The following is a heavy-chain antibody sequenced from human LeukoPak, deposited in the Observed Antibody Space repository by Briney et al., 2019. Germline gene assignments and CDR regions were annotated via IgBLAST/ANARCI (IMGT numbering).Heavy chain of an antibody. CDR3: ARDLSYSSVFDY. D-gene: IGHD6-19*01. Sequence: ASVKVSCKASGYTFTGYYMHWVRQAPGQGPEWMGWINPNSGGTNYAQKFQGRVTMTRDTSISTAYMELSRLRSDDTAVYYCARDLSYSSVFDYWGQGTLVTVSS. CDR1: GYTFTGYY. CDR2: INPNSGGT. J-gene: IGHJ4*02. V-gene: IGHV1-2*02.